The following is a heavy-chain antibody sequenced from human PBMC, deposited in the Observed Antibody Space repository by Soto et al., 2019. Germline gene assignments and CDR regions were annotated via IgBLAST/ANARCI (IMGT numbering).Heavy chain of an antibody. Sequence: PGESLKISCKGSGYSFTSYWISWVRQMPGKGLEWMGRFDPSDSYTNYSPSFQGHVTISADKSISTAYLQWSSLKASDTAMYYCAMPSIAARFYAFDIWGQGTMVTVSS. D-gene: IGHD6-6*01. CDR1: GYSFTSYW. CDR3: AMPSIAARFYAFDI. CDR2: FDPSDSYT. V-gene: IGHV5-10-1*01. J-gene: IGHJ3*02.